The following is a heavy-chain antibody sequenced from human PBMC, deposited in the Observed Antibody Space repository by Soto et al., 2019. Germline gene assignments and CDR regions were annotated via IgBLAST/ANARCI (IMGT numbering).Heavy chain of an antibody. D-gene: IGHD2-2*01. Sequence: SETLSLTCAVYGGSFSGYYWSWIRQPPGKGLEWIGEINHSGSTNYNPSLKSRVTISVDTSKNQFSLKLSSVTAADTAVYYCARGARWDGSSTSCSPLNFDYWGQGTRVNVSS. CDR3: ARGARWDGSSTSCSPLNFDY. CDR1: GGSFSGYY. CDR2: INHSGST. J-gene: IGHJ4*02. V-gene: IGHV4-34*01.